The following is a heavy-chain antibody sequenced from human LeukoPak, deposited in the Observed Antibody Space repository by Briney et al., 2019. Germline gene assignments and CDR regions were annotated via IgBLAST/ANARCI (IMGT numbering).Heavy chain of an antibody. J-gene: IGHJ4*02. V-gene: IGHV1-18*01. Sequence: ASVKVSCKTSGYTFTSYSINWVRQAPGQGLEWMGWISGYNGNTNYAQKLQGRVTMTTDTSTSTAYMELRSLRSDDTAVYYCARSVPAAAGTLYYFDYWGQGTLVTVSS. CDR3: ARSVPAAAGTLYYFDY. D-gene: IGHD6-13*01. CDR2: ISGYNGNT. CDR1: GYTFTSYS.